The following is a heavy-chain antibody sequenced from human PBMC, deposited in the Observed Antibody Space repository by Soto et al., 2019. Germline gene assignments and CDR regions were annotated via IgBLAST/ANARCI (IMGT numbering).Heavy chain of an antibody. J-gene: IGHJ2*01. V-gene: IGHV1-69*01. CDR2: IIPIFGTA. D-gene: IGHD4-17*01. CDR3: AREGGRDYGDARSYWYFDL. CDR1: GGTFSSYA. Sequence: QVQLVQSGAEVKKPGSSVKVSCKASGGTFSSYAISWVRQAPGQGLEWMGGIIPIFGTANYAQKFQGRVTITADESTSTAYMELSSLISEDTAVYYCAREGGRDYGDARSYWYFDLWGRGTLVTVSS.